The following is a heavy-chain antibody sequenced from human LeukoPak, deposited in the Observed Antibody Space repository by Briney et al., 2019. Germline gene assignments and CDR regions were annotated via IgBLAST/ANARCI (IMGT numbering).Heavy chain of an antibody. CDR3: ARRELPGWFDP. V-gene: IGHV4-59*08. D-gene: IGHD1-26*01. J-gene: IGHJ5*02. CDR1: GGSISSYY. Sequence: PSETLSPTRTVSGGSISSYYWSWIRQPPGKGLEWMGYIYYSGSTNYNPSLKSRVTISVDTSKNQFSLKLSSVTAADTAVYYCARRELPGWFDPWGQGTLVTVSS. CDR2: IYYSGST.